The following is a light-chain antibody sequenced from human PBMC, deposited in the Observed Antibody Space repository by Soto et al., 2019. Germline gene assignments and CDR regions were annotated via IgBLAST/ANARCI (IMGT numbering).Light chain of an antibody. CDR2: AAS. CDR1: LDIRSY. J-gene: IGKJ4*01. Sequence: DIPLTQSPSFLSASVGDRAAITCRASLDIRSYLAWYQQKPGRAPKLLIYAASTLQSGVPSRFSGSGSGTEFTLTISSLQPEDFASYYCQQLDRYPFTFGGGTKVEIK. V-gene: IGKV1-9*01. CDR3: QQLDRYPFT.